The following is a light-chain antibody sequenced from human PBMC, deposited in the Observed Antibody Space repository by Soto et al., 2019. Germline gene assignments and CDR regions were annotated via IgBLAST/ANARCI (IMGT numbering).Light chain of an antibody. Sequence: ETVLTQSPAPLSLSPGERATLSCRASESVSNSLAWYQHKPGQAPRLLIYGASNRATGIPDRFSGSGSGTDFTLTISRLEPEYFAVYYCQQYGSSGTCGQGTKVDIK. V-gene: IGKV3-20*01. CDR2: GAS. CDR1: ESVSNS. J-gene: IGKJ1*01. CDR3: QQYGSSGT.